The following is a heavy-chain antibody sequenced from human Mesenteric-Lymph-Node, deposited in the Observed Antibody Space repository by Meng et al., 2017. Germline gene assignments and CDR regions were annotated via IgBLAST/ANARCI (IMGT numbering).Heavy chain of an antibody. Sequence: GSLRLSCTVSGGSISRYYWSWIRQPPGKGLEWIGYIYYSGSTNYNPSLKSRVPISVDTSKNQISLKLSSVTAADTAVCYCARGGVGYCSGGSCLKRFDYWGKGTLVTAPQ. CDR1: GGSISRYY. CDR2: IYYSGST. J-gene: IGHJ4*02. V-gene: IGHV4-59*01. D-gene: IGHD2-15*01. CDR3: ARGGVGYCSGGSCLKRFDY.